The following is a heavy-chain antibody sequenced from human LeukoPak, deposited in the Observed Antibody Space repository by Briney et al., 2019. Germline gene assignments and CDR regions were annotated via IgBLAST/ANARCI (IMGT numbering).Heavy chain of an antibody. Sequence: GGSLRLSCAASGFTFSNYWMHWLRHAPGKGLVWVSRINTDGSSTTYADFVKGRFTISRDNAKNTLYLQMNSLGADDTAVYFCSRGYSGNYRVDYWGQGTLVTVSS. CDR2: INTDGSST. V-gene: IGHV3-74*01. CDR3: SRGYSGNYRVDY. D-gene: IGHD1-26*01. CDR1: GFTFSNYW. J-gene: IGHJ4*02.